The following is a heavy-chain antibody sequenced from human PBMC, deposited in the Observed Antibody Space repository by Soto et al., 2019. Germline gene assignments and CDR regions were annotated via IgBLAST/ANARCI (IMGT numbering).Heavy chain of an antibody. V-gene: IGHV4-59*01. J-gene: IGHJ6*03. Sequence: SETLSLTCTVSGGSISTYYWTWIRQPPGKGLEWIGYIFYSGRTKYNPSLKSRVNKSVDKSKNQFSLKLSSVTAADTAVYFCARDVRYSSSSGDYYYYMDVWGKGTTVTVSS. CDR1: GGSISTYY. D-gene: IGHD6-6*01. CDR3: ARDVRYSSSSGDYYYYMDV. CDR2: IFYSGRT.